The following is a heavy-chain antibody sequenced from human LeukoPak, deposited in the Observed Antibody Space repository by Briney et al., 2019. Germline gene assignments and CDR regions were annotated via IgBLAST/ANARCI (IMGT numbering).Heavy chain of an antibody. CDR3: ARAGYSSSWYSRYFDL. J-gene: IGHJ2*01. Sequence: GGSLRLSCAASGFTFSSYDMHWVRQATGKGLEWVSGIGTAGEIYYPGSVKGRFTISRENAKNSLYLQMNSLRAGDTAVYYCARAGYSSSWYSRYFDLWGRGTLVTVSS. CDR2: IGTAGEI. D-gene: IGHD6-13*01. V-gene: IGHV3-13*01. CDR1: GFTFSSYD.